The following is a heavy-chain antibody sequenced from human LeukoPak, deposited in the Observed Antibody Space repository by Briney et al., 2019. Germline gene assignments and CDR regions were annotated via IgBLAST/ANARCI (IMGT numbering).Heavy chain of an antibody. CDR1: GYTFTSYG. D-gene: IGHD3-22*01. V-gene: IGHV1-18*01. J-gene: IGHJ6*03. CDR2: ISASNGNT. Sequence: ASVKVSCKASGYTFTSYGISWVRQAPGQGLEWMGWISASNGNTNYAQKLQGRVTMTTDTSTSTAYMELRSLRSDDTAVYYCARDKGDSSGYYHWDYYYYYYYMDVWGKGTTVTVSS. CDR3: ARDKGDSSGYYHWDYYYYYYYMDV.